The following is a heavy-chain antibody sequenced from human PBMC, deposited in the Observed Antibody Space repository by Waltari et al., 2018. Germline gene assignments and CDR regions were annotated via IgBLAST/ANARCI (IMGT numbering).Heavy chain of an antibody. CDR1: GFSLSHFG. CDR3: AKDAFGNTYLDH. D-gene: IGHD3-10*01. CDR2: ASFDGSTT. J-gene: IGHJ5*02. Sequence: QVQLVESGGGVVQPGMSLRLSCAASGFSLSHFGMPWVRQVPGKGLEWVALASFDGSTTYYADSVRGRFTISRDNSKNTLYLDINTLRVDDTAIYYCAKDAFGNTYLDHWGQGTLVTVSS. V-gene: IGHV3-30*18.